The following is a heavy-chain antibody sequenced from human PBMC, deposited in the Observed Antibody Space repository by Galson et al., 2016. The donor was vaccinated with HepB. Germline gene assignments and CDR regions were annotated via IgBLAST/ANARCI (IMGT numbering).Heavy chain of an antibody. J-gene: IGHJ4*02. V-gene: IGHV3-74*01. Sequence: SLRLSCAASGFTFSNYWMHWVRQAPGKGLVWVSRINGDGSTIRYADSVKSRFTISRGNAKNTVYLEMNGLRAEDTAVYYCTTDHSGNAVGYWGQGTLVTVSS. CDR1: GFTFSNYW. CDR3: TTDHSGNAVGY. CDR2: INGDGSTI. D-gene: IGHD6-19*01.